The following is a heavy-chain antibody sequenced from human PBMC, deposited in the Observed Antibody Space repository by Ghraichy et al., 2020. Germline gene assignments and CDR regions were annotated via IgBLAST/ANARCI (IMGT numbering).Heavy chain of an antibody. J-gene: IGHJ4*02. CDR2: ISWDGGST. CDR3: AKDKRYYDSSGTGGFDY. V-gene: IGHV3-43*01. Sequence: GGSLRLSCAASGFTFDDYTMHWVRQAPGKGLEWVSLISWDGGSTYYADSVKGRFTISRDNSKNSLYLQMNSLRTEDTALYYCAKDKRYYDSSGTGGFDYWGQGTLVTVSS. CDR1: GFTFDDYT. D-gene: IGHD3-22*01.